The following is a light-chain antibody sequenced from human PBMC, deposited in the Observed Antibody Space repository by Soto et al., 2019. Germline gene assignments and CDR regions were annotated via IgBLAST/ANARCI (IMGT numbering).Light chain of an antibody. CDR2: AAS. CDR3: QQSYSTPRT. Sequence: DIQMTQSPSSLPSSVADIVTITCRASQSISRYLNWYQQKPGKAPKFLIFAASSLQSGVPSRFSGSGSGTDFTLTISSLQPEDFATYYCQQSYSTPRTFGQGTKVDIK. J-gene: IGKJ1*01. CDR1: QSISRY. V-gene: IGKV1-39*01.